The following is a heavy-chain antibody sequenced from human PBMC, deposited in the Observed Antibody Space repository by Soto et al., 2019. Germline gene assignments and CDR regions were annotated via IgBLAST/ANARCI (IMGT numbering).Heavy chain of an antibody. Sequence: EVQLVESGGGLVQPGRSLRLSCAASGFTIDDYAMHWVRQAPGKGLEWVSGISWNSGSIGYADSVKGRFTISRDNAKNSLYLQMNSLRPEDTAFYYCAKDITIYDIGGQFDYWGQGTLVTVSS. CDR1: GFTIDDYA. J-gene: IGHJ4*02. CDR3: AKDITIYDIGGQFDY. D-gene: IGHD3-9*01. CDR2: ISWNSGSI. V-gene: IGHV3-9*01.